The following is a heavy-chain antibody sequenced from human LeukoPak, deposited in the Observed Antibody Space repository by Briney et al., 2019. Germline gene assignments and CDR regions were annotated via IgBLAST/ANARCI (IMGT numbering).Heavy chain of an antibody. V-gene: IGHV3-74*01. CDR3: ATAGNYRFDD. CDR2: INPDGSTI. Sequence: PGGSLRLSCAVPGFTFSNYWVLWVRQAPGKGLVWVSRINPDGSTINYADSVKGRFTISRDNAKNTLYLHMNSLRAEDTAVYYVATAGNYRFDDWGQGTLVTVSS. J-gene: IGHJ4*02. D-gene: IGHD1-7*01. CDR1: GFTFSNYW.